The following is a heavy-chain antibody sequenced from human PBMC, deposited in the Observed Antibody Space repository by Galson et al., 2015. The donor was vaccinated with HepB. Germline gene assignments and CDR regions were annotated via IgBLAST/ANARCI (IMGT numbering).Heavy chain of an antibody. J-gene: IGHJ6*02. Sequence: LRLSCAASGFTFSSYWMTWVRQAPGKGLEWVANIKQDGSEKYYVDSVKGRFTISRDNAKNSLYLQMNSLRAEDTAVYYCARVESIPPLNDFWSGYYAGTYYYYGMDVWGQGTTVTVSS. CDR3: ARVESIPPLNDFWSGYYAGTYYYYGMDV. D-gene: IGHD3-3*01. CDR2: IKQDGSEK. V-gene: IGHV3-7*01. CDR1: GFTFSSYW.